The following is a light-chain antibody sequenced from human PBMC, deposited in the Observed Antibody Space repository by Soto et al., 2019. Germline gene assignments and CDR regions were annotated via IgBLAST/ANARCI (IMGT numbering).Light chain of an antibody. CDR3: QQYNNWPLYT. J-gene: IGKJ2*01. CDR2: AAS. CDR1: QGIGTN. Sequence: EIVVTQSPGTLSVSPGERATLSCRASQGIGTNLAWYQQRPGQAPRLLIYAASSRATDIPARFTGRGSGTEFTLTISSLQSKDFAVYFCQQYNNWPLYTFGQGTKLEI. V-gene: IGKV3-15*01.